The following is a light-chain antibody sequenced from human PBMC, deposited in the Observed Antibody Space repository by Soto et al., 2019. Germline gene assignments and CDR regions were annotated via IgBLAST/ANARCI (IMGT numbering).Light chain of an antibody. Sequence: QSVLTQPPSASGTPGQRVTFSCSGSSSNIGSHPVNWYQQLPGTAPKLLIYTNNQRPSGVPDRFSGSKTGTSDSLAISGLQSEDEADYYCAAWDDRLFGPVFGGGTKLTVL. CDR3: AAWDDRLFGPV. CDR1: SSNIGSHP. J-gene: IGLJ2*01. V-gene: IGLV1-44*01. CDR2: TNN.